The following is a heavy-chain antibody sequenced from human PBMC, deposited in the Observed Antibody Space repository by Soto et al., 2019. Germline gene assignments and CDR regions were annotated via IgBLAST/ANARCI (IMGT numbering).Heavy chain of an antibody. V-gene: IGHV3-66*01. CDR2: IYSGGST. J-gene: IGHJ2*01. CDR1: GFTVSSNY. D-gene: IGHD6-13*01. CDR3: ARDRVAAAGSTGYFDL. Sequence: EVQLVESGGGLVQPGGSLRLSCAASGFTVSSNYMSWVRQPPGKGLEWVSVIYSGGSTYYADSVKGRFTISRDNSKNTLYLQMNSLRAEDTAVYYCARDRVAAAGSTGYFDLWGRGTLVTVSS.